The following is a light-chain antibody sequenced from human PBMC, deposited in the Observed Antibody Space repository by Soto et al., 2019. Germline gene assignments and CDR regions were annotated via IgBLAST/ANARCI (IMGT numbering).Light chain of an antibody. J-gene: IGKJ2*01. CDR1: QSISNW. Sequence: DIQMTQSPSTLSASVGDRVTITCRASQSISNWLAWHQQKPGKAPQLLIYQTSSLESGVPSRFSGRGSGTEFTLTISSLQPDDFATYYCQQYNTFPYTFGQGTKLAIK. CDR2: QTS. CDR3: QQYNTFPYT. V-gene: IGKV1-5*03.